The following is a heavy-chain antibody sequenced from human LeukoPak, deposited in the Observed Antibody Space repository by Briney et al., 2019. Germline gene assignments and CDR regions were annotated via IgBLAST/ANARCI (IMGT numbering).Heavy chain of an antibody. CDR2: IKQDGSEK. D-gene: IGHD3-10*01. J-gene: IGHJ4*02. Sequence: GGSLRLSCAASGFTFSSYSMNWVRQAPGKGLEWVANIKQDGSEKYYVDSVKGRFTISRDNAKNSLYLQMNSLRAEDTAVYYCARDEGRGVINYWGQGTLVTVSS. V-gene: IGHV3-7*01. CDR1: GFTFSSYS. CDR3: ARDEGRGVINY.